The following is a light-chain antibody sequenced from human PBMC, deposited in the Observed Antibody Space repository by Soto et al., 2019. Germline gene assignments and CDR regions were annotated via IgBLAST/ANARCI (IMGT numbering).Light chain of an antibody. Sequence: LTHPASVSGSPGQSITISCTGTSSDVGGYNYVSWYQQHPGKAPKFMIYDVSNRPSGVSNRFSGSKSGNTASLTISGLQAEDEADYYCCSYTTSNTRQIVFGTGTKVTVL. CDR2: DVS. J-gene: IGLJ1*01. CDR1: SSDVGGYNY. V-gene: IGLV2-14*01. CDR3: CSYTTSNTRQIV.